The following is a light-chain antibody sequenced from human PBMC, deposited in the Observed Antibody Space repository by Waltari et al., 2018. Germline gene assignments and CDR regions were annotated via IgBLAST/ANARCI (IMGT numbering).Light chain of an antibody. V-gene: IGLV4-69*01. CDR3: QTGGHGTWV. CDR1: SGHSSNV. J-gene: IGLJ3*02. Sequence: QLVLTQSPSASASLGASVKLTCTLSSGHSSNVIPWHQQPPEKGPRYLMKINSDGSHSKGDEIPDRFSGSSSGAERYLTISSLQSEDEADYYCQTGGHGTWVFGGGTKLTVL. CDR2: INSDGSH.